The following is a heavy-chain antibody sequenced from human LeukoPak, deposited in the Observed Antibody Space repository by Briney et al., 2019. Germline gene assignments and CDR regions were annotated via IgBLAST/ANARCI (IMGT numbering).Heavy chain of an antibody. Sequence: PSETLSLTCTVSGGSISSSSYYWGWIRQPPGKGLEWIGSIYYSGSTYYNPSLKSRVTISVDTSKNQFSLKLSSVTAADTAVYYCARELSYYDSSGPRWGQGTLVTVSS. D-gene: IGHD3-22*01. CDR3: ARELSYYDSSGPR. J-gene: IGHJ4*02. V-gene: IGHV4-39*07. CDR1: GGSISSSSYY. CDR2: IYYSGST.